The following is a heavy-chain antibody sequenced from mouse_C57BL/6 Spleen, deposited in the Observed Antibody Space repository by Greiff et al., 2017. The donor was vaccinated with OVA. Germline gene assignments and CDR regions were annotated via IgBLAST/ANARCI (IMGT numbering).Heavy chain of an antibody. CDR2: ISDGGSYT. CDR1: GFTFSSYA. D-gene: IGHD2-5*01. Sequence: EVKLVESGGGLVKPGGSLKLSCAASGFTFSSYAMSWVRQTPEKRLEWVATISDGGSYTYYPDNVKGRFTISRDNAKNNLYLQMSHLKSEDTAMYYCASIYSNYGWCAYWGQGTLVTVSA. J-gene: IGHJ3*01. V-gene: IGHV5-4*03. CDR3: ASIYSNYGWCAY.